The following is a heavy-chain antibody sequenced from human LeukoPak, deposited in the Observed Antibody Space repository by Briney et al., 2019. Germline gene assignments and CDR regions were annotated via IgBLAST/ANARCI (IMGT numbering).Heavy chain of an antibody. CDR3: ARATRYCPGGSCDSVPPQKNYGMDV. Sequence: VASVKVSCKASGGTFSSYAISWVRQAPGQGLEWMGIINPSGGSTSSAQKFQGRVAMTRDASTSTVSMELSSLRSEDAAVYYCARATRYCPGGSCDSVPPQKNYGMDVWGQGTTVTVSS. J-gene: IGHJ6*02. CDR2: INPSGGST. CDR1: GGTFSSYA. D-gene: IGHD2-15*01. V-gene: IGHV1-46*01.